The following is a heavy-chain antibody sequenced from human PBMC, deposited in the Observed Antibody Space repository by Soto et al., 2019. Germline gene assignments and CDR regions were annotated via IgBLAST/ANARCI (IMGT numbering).Heavy chain of an antibody. D-gene: IGHD2-2*01. V-gene: IGHV6-1*01. J-gene: IGHJ5*02. Sequence: SQTLSLTCAISVYGVSSNSAAWNWIIQSPSRGLEWLGRTYYRSKWYNDYAVSVKSRITINPDTSKNQFSLQLNSVTPEDTAVYYCAREWGLGYCSSTSCTQTLGSIETWGQGTLVSVSS. CDR3: AREWGLGYCSSTSCTQTLGSIET. CDR2: TYYRSKWYN. CDR1: VYGVSSNSAA.